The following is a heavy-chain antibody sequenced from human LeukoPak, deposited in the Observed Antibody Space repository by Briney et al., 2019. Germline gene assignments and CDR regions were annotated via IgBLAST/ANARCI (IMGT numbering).Heavy chain of an antibody. Sequence: SVKVSCKASGGTFSSYAISWVRQAPGQGLEWMGGIIPIFGTANYAQKFQGRVTITADESTSTAYMELSSLRSEDTAVYYCARVRRQQLIDSDYWGQGTLVTVSS. CDR3: ARVRRQQLIDSDY. CDR1: GGTFSSYA. V-gene: IGHV1-69*13. CDR2: IIPIFGTA. D-gene: IGHD6-13*01. J-gene: IGHJ4*02.